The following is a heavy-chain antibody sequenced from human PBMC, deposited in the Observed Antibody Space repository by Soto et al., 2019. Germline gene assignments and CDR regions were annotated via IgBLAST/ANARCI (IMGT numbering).Heavy chain of an antibody. J-gene: IGHJ4*02. Sequence: EVQLVESGGGLVQPGRSLRLSCAASGFSFGDYAMHWVRQAPGKGLEWVAGISWNSGSTGYADSVKGRFTISRDNAKNSLYLQMNSLRAEDTAFYYCVKDNGLGVIPVFYYFGYWGQGTLVTVSS. D-gene: IGHD3-16*02. CDR2: ISWNSGST. CDR1: GFSFGDYA. CDR3: VKDNGLGVIPVFYYFGY. V-gene: IGHV3-9*01.